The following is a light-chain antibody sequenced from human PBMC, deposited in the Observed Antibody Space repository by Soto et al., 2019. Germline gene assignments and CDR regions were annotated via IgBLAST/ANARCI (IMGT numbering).Light chain of an antibody. CDR3: AGWDDSLNGPV. CDR2: SND. Sequence: QSVLTQPPSASGTPGQRVTISCSGSSSNIGSNTVNWYQQLPKTAPKLLIYSNDQRPSGVPDRFSGSKSGTSASLAISGLQSEDEADYYCAGWDDSLNGPVFGGGTKLTVL. V-gene: IGLV1-44*01. J-gene: IGLJ2*01. CDR1: SSNIGSNT.